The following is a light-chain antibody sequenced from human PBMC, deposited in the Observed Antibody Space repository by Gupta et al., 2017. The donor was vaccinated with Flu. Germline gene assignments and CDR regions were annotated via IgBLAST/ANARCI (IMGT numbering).Light chain of an antibody. J-gene: IGKJ1*01. CDR3: QKYNSWPQS. V-gene: IGKV3-15*01. Sequence: EIVMTQSQATLSVSPGERATLSCRASQSVSSTLAWYQQKPGQAPRPLIYGASTMATGNPSRFSGSGSGTDFTLTISSLQSEDFAIYYCQKYNSWPQSVGQGTKVEIK. CDR2: GAS. CDR1: QSVSST.